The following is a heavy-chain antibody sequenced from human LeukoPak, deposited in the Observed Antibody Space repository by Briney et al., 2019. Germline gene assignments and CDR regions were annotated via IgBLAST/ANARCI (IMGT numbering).Heavy chain of an antibody. J-gene: IGHJ4*02. CDR2: ISGSGGST. CDR3: AKEVCSGGSCYSFDY. CDR1: GFTFSSYA. V-gene: IGHV3-23*01. D-gene: IGHD2-15*01. Sequence: PGGSLRLSCAASGFTFSSYAMSWVRQAPGKGLEWVSAISGSGGSTYYTDSVKGRFTISRDNSKNTLYLQMNSLRAEDTAVYYCAKEVCSGGSCYSFDYWGQGTLVTVSS.